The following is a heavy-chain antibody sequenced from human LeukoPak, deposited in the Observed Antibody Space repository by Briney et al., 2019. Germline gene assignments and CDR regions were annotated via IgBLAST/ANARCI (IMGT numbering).Heavy chain of an antibody. D-gene: IGHD5-12*01. J-gene: IGHJ4*02. CDR2: ISISRSNI. CDR3: ARGPSGYHNT. V-gene: IGHV3-21*01. CDR1: GFIFSSYS. Sequence: GSLRLSCAASGFIFSSYSMNWVRQAPGKGLEWVASISISRSNINYADSVKGRFTISRDNAKNSLFLQMDSLRVDDTAVYYCARGPSGYHNTGGQGTLVTVSS.